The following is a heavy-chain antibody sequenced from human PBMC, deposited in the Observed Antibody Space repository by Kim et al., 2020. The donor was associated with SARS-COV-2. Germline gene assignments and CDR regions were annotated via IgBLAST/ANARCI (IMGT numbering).Heavy chain of an antibody. J-gene: IGHJ4*02. D-gene: IGHD2-15*01. CDR2: INASNGNT. Sequence: ASVKVSCKASGYRFTAYTSHWVRQAPGQRLEWMGWINASNGNTEFSQKFQGRVTSSRDTSTTTVHMEVSSLRSEDTAVYYCARGAYCRGGICFPPGGYWGQGTLATVSS. V-gene: IGHV1-3*01. CDR1: GYRFTAYT. CDR3: ARGAYCRGGICFPPGGY.